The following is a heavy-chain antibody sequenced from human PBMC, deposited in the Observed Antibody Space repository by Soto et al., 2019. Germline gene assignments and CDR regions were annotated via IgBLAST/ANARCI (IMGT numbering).Heavy chain of an antibody. CDR3: ARGRGVYYFDY. CDR1: GGSFSGYY. J-gene: IGHJ4*02. Sequence: TLSLTCAVYGGSFSGYYWSWIRQPPGKGLEWIGEINHSGSTNYNPSLKSRVTISVDTSKNQFSLKLSSVTAADTAVYYCARGRGVYYFDYWGQGTLVTVSS. V-gene: IGHV4-34*01. CDR2: INHSGST. D-gene: IGHD2-8*01.